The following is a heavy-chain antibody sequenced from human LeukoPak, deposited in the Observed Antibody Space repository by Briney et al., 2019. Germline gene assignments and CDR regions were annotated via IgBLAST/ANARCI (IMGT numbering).Heavy chain of an antibody. CDR3: ARHGTRDMSSWYNFQH. CDR1: GGSITVYY. J-gene: IGHJ1*01. V-gene: IGHV4-59*08. Sequence: SETLSLTCTVSGGSITVYYWSWIRQPPGKGLEWLGYTRYSGSTNYNPSLKSRVTISVDTSKNQFSLKLSSVTAADTAVYYCARHGTRDMSSWYNFQHWGQGTLVTVSS. CDR2: TRYSGST. D-gene: IGHD6-13*01.